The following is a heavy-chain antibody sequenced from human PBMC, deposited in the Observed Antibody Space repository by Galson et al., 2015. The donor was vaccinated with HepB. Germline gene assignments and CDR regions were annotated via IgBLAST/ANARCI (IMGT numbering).Heavy chain of an antibody. D-gene: IGHD3-10*01. CDR1: GGTFSSYT. CDR2: IIPILGIA. Sequence: SVKVSCKASGGTFSSYTISWVRQAPGQGLEWMGGIIPILGIANYAQKFQGWVTMTRDTSISTAYMELSRLRSDDTAVYYCARAGGSGRYGMDVWGQGTTVTVSS. J-gene: IGHJ6*02. V-gene: IGHV1-69*10. CDR3: ARAGGSGRYGMDV.